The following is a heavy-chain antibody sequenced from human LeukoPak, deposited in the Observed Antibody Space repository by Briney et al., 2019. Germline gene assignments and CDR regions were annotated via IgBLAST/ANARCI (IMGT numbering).Heavy chain of an antibody. D-gene: IGHD3-22*01. J-gene: IGHJ4*02. V-gene: IGHV1-69*06. Sequence: ASVKVSCKASGGTFSSYAISWVRQAPGQGHEWIGRIIPIFGTANYAQKFQGRVTITADKSTSTAYMELSSLRSEDTAVYYCARSWYYDSSGYYLDYWGQGTLVTVSS. CDR2: IIPIFGTA. CDR3: ARSWYYDSSGYYLDY. CDR1: GGTFSSYA.